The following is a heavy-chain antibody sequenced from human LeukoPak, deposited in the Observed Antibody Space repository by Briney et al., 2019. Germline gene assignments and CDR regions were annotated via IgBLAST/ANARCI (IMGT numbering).Heavy chain of an antibody. D-gene: IGHD3-22*01. J-gene: IGHJ4*02. CDR3: AGILFRYDSSGPMDY. CDR2: INSDGSST. Sequence: PGGSLRLSCAASGFTFSSYWMHWVRQAPGKGLVWVSRINSDGSSTSYADSVKGRFTISRDNAKNTLYLQMSSLRAEDTAVYYCAGILFRYDSSGPMDYWGQGTLVTVSS. CDR1: GFTFSSYW. V-gene: IGHV3-74*01.